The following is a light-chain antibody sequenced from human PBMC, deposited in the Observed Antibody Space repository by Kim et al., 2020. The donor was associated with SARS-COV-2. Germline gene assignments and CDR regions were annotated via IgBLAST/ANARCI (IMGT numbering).Light chain of an antibody. CDR2: AAS. CDR1: QGVSNY. J-gene: IGKJ5*01. CDR3: QQYDDYPVT. V-gene: IGKV1-16*01. Sequence: ASTGDRVTITCRASQGVSNYVGWFQPKPGQAPKSLIFAASTLRGGVPSRCSGSGSGTDFTLPISSLQPEDFATYYCQQYDDYPVTFGQGTRLEIK.